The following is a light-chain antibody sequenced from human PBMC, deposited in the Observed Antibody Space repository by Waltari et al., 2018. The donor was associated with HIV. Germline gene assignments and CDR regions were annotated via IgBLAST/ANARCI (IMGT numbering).Light chain of an antibody. J-gene: IGLJ3*02. CDR3: YSTDSSGNQGV. CDR2: EDS. Sequence: SYELTQPHSVSVSPGQTARNTCSGDALPKKYAYGYQRKSGQDPVLVIYEDSKRPSGIPERFSGSISGTMATLTISGAQVEDEADYYCYSTDSSGNQGVFVGGTKLTFL. CDR1: ALPKKY. V-gene: IGLV3-10*01.